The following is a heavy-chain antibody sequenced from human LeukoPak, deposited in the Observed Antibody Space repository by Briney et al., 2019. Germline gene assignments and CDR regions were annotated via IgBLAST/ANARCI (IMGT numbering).Heavy chain of an antibody. J-gene: IGHJ5*02. CDR2: MWYDGSNK. CDR1: GFTFSSCG. Sequence: PGGSLRLSCAASGFTFSSCGMHWVRQAPGKGLEWVAVMWYDGSNKYYADSVKGRFTISRDNSKNTLYLQMNSLRAEDTAVYYCARAGHSSGWAGWFDPWGQGTLVTVSS. D-gene: IGHD6-19*01. V-gene: IGHV3-30*19. CDR3: ARAGHSSGWAGWFDP.